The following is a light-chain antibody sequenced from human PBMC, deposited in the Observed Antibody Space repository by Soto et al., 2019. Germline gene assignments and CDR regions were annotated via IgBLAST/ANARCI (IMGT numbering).Light chain of an antibody. Sequence: DIQMTQPPSFLSASVGDRGTVTCRASQTINSDLYWYQQRPGKAPKLLIYAASILQSRVPSRFRGSGSVTDFTLATSSPQAKDFATDDCLPTYSIPHSVGQGTKVDI. CDR3: LPTYSIPHS. V-gene: IGKV1-39*01. CDR2: AAS. J-gene: IGKJ2*01. CDR1: QTINSD.